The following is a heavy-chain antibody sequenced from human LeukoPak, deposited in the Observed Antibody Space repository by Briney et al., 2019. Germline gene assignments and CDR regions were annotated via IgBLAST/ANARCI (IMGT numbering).Heavy chain of an antibody. CDR1: GYTFTDYY. Sequence: ASVKVSCKASGYTFTDYYMHWVRQAPGQGPEWMGWINSNSGATNYAQKLQGRVTMTTDTSTSTAYMELRSLRSDDTAVYYCARGPSYCSSTSCYHGSGSPPFDYWGQGTLVTVSS. J-gene: IGHJ4*02. CDR3: ARGPSYCSSTSCYHGSGSPPFDY. CDR2: INSNSGAT. V-gene: IGHV1-2*02. D-gene: IGHD2-2*01.